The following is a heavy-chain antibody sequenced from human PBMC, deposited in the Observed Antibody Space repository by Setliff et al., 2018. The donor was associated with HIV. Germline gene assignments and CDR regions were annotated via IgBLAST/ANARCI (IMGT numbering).Heavy chain of an antibody. CDR3: ARGRNYNSGMDV. J-gene: IGHJ6*02. Sequence: ASVKVSCKASGYTFTGYYMHWVRQAPGQGLEWMGWINPNSGGTNYAPKFRDRVTMTTETSTNTAYLEVRSLSSDDTAVYYCARGRNYNSGMDVWGQGTTVTVSS. CDR2: INPNSGGT. CDR1: GYTFTGYY. D-gene: IGHD3-10*01. V-gene: IGHV1-2*02.